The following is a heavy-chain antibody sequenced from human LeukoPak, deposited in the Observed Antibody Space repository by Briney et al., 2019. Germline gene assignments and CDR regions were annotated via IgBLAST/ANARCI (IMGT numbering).Heavy chain of an antibody. CDR1: GFTFSSYG. J-gene: IGHJ3*02. D-gene: IGHD6-13*01. V-gene: IGHV3-21*01. Sequence: PGRSLRLSCAASGFTFSSYGMHWVRQAPGKGLEWVSCISSSSSDIYYADSVKGRFTISRDNAKNSLYLQMNSLRAEDTAVYYCARDRTAAWTDDAFDIWGQGTMVTVSS. CDR3: ARDRTAAWTDDAFDI. CDR2: ISSSSSDI.